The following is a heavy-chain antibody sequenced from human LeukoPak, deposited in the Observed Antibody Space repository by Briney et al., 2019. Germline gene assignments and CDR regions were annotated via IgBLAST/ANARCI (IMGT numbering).Heavy chain of an antibody. V-gene: IGHV4-59*12. CDR2: IYYSGST. CDR3: ARDGIFTDSSGDKGIDY. Sequence: SETLSLTCTVSGGSISSYYWSWIRQPPGKGLEWIGYIYYSGSTNYNPSLKSRVTISVDKSKNQFSLKLSSVTAADTAVYYCARDGIFTDSSGDKGIDYWGQGTLVTVSS. D-gene: IGHD3-22*01. J-gene: IGHJ4*02. CDR1: GGSISSYY.